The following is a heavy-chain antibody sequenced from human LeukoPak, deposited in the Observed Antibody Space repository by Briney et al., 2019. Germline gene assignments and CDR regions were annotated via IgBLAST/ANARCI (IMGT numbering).Heavy chain of an antibody. V-gene: IGHV4-4*07. CDR3: ARDWRYCSGGSCSYYFDY. J-gene: IGHJ4*02. Sequence: SETLSLTCTVSGGSISSYYWSWIRQPAGKGLEWIGRIYTSRSTNYNPSLNSRVTISVDKSKNHFSLKLTPVTAADTAVYYCARDWRYCSGGSCSYYFDYWGQGALVTVSS. D-gene: IGHD2-15*01. CDR1: GGSISSYY. CDR2: IYTSRST.